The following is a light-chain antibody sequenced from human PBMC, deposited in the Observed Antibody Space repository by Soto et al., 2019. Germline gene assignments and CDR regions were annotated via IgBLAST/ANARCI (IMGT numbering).Light chain of an antibody. CDR2: GAS. V-gene: IGKV1-39*01. CDR3: QQFYYYAHT. J-gene: IGKJ2*01. CDR1: HTIATN. Sequence: DIQMTQSPSSLSASVGDRVTLTCRASHTIATNLNWYQQKAGKVPEVLIYGASTLQVGVPSRFTGSGYGTDFTLTINNVQPEDFATYYCQQFYYYAHTFGQGTKLEVK.